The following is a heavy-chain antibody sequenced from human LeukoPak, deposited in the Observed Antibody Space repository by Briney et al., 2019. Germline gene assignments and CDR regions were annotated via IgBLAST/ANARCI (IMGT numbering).Heavy chain of an antibody. CDR3: ARDYYDSSGYYSSDY. Sequence: GSVKVSCKASGYTFTSYGISWVRQAPGQGLEWMGWISAYNGNTNYAQKLQGRVTMTTDTSTSTAYMELRSLRSDGTAVYYCARDYYDSSGYYSSDYWGQGTLVTVSS. V-gene: IGHV1-18*01. J-gene: IGHJ4*02. D-gene: IGHD3-22*01. CDR2: ISAYNGNT. CDR1: GYTFTSYG.